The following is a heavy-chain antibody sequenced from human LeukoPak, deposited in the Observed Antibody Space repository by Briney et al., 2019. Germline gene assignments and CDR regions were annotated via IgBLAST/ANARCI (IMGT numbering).Heavy chain of an antibody. CDR3: ARANPRGATMVRGVTKNPAPWFDP. Sequence: SETLSLTCAVYGGSFSGYYWSWIRQPPGKGLEWIGEINHSGSTNYNPSLKSRVTISVDTSKNQFSLKLSSVTAADTAVYYCARANPRGATMVRGVTKNPAPWFDPWGQGTLVTVSS. CDR2: INHSGST. D-gene: IGHD3-10*01. J-gene: IGHJ5*02. V-gene: IGHV4-34*01. CDR1: GGSFSGYY.